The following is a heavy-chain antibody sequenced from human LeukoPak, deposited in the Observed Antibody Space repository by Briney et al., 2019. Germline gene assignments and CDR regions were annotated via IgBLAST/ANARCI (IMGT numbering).Heavy chain of an antibody. CDR2: IYYSGST. D-gene: IGHD4-23*01. CDR1: GGSISSSSSY. J-gene: IGHJ4*02. V-gene: IGHV4-39*07. CDR3: ARVTYYGGNPGSFDY. Sequence: SETLSLTCTVSGGSISSSSSYWGWIRQPPGKGLEWIGSIYYSGSTYYNPSLKSRVTISVDTSKNQFSLKLSSVTAADTAVYYCARVTYYGGNPGSFDYWGQGTLVTVSS.